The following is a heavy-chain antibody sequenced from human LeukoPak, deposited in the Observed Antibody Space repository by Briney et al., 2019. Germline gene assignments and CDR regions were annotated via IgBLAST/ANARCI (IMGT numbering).Heavy chain of an antibody. CDR3: ARGREGPGGLPMTDDAFDI. V-gene: IGHV1-2*02. CDR2: INPNSGGT. J-gene: IGHJ3*02. CDR1: GYPFTGHY. D-gene: IGHD3-16*01. Sequence: ASVKVSCKASGYPFTGHYIHWVRQAPGQGLEWMGWINPNSGGTNYAQKFHGRVTMTRDMSITTVYMELSRLTSDDTNVYYCARGREGPGGLPMTDDAFDIWGQGTMVTVSS.